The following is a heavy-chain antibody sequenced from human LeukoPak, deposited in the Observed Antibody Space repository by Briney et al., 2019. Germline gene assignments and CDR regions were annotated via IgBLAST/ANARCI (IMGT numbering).Heavy chain of an antibody. CDR2: IYYSGST. CDR3: ARFITGVVPAAIPAAFDYYYYGMDV. CDR1: GGSICSSSYY. V-gene: IGHV4-39*01. J-gene: IGHJ6*02. D-gene: IGHD2-2*01. Sequence: SETLSLTCTVSGGSICSSSYYWGWIHQPPGKGLEWIGSIYYSGSTYYNPSLKSRVTISVDTSKNQFSLKLSSVTAADTAVYYCARFITGVVPAAIPAAFDYYYYGMDVWGQGTTVTVSS.